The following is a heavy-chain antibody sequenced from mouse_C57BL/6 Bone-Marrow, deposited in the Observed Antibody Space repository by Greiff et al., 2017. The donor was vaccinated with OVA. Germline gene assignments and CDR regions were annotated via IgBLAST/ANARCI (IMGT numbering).Heavy chain of an antibody. J-gene: IGHJ3*01. CDR1: GYTFTSYW. Sequence: VQLQQPGAELVKPGASVKLSCKASGYTFTSYWMQWVKQRPGQGLEWIGAIDPSDSYTNYNHKFKGKATLTVDTSSSTAYMQLSSLTSEDSAVYYCARYDGSFAYWGQGTLVTVSA. V-gene: IGHV1-50*01. CDR3: ARYDGSFAY. CDR2: IDPSDSYT. D-gene: IGHD2-3*01.